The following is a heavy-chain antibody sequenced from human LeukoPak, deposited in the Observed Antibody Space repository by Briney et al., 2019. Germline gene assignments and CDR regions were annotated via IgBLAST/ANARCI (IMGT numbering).Heavy chain of an antibody. V-gene: IGHV4-39*07. CDR2: IYYSGST. CDR1: GGSISSSSYY. CDR3: ARGFLGLNGGV. J-gene: IGHJ6*02. Sequence: PLETLSLTCTVSGGSISSSSYYWGWIRQPPGKGLEWIGSIYYSGSTYYNPSLKSRVTISVDTSKNQFSLKLSSVTAADTAVYYCARGFLGLNGGVWGQGTTVTVSS. D-gene: IGHD1-26*01.